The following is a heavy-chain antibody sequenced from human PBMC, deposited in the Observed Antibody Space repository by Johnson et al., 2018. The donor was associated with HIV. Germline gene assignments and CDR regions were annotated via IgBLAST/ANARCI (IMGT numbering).Heavy chain of an antibody. CDR1: GFTFSSYA. J-gene: IGHJ3*02. CDR2: ISYDGSNK. V-gene: IGHV3-30-3*01. Sequence: QVQLVESGGGVVRPGGSLRLSCAASGFTFSSYAMHWVRKAPDKGLEWVAVISYDGSNKYYADSVKGRSTISRDNSKNSLYLQMNSLRAEDTAVYYCARVSGWYEKGAFDIWGQGTMVTVSS. D-gene: IGHD6-19*01. CDR3: ARVSGWYEKGAFDI.